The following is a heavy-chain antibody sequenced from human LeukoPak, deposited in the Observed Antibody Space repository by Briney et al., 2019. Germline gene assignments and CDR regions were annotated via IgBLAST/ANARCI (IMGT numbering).Heavy chain of an antibody. V-gene: IGHV1-69*06. D-gene: IGHD3-3*01. Sequence: ASVKVSCKASGGTFSSYAISWVRQAPGQGLEWMGGIIPIFGTANYAQKFQGRVTITADKSTSTAYMGLSSLRSEDTAVYYCASPRDYDFWSGSAVTYYFDYWGQGTLVTVSS. CDR3: ASPRDYDFWSGSAVTYYFDY. J-gene: IGHJ4*02. CDR1: GGTFSSYA. CDR2: IIPIFGTA.